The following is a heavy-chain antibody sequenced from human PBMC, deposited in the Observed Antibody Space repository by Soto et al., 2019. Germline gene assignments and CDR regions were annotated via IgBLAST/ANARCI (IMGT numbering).Heavy chain of an antibody. Sequence: QVQLVESGGGVVQPGRSLRLSCAASGFPFSSYGMHWVRQVPGKGLEWAAVISDDGSKEWYADSVKGRFTISRDNSKNTLSLQLHGLRAEHTAVYSCAKDPYRGSHHEGADSCGQGTLVTVSS. CDR3: AKDPYRGSHHEGADS. CDR2: ISDDGSKE. CDR1: GFPFSSYG. V-gene: IGHV3-30*18. J-gene: IGHJ4*02. D-gene: IGHD3-16*01.